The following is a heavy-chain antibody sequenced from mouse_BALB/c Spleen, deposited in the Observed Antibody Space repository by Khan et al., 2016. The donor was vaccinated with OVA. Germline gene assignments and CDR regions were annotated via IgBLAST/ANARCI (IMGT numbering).Heavy chain of an antibody. CDR1: GYSITSNYA. Sequence: EVQLQESGPGLVKPSQSLSLTCTVTGYSITSNYAWNWIRQFPGKKLERMGYISYSVTTSYNPSLKSRISITRDTSKNQFFLQLNSVTTEDTATYYCARGNYDGYALDYWCQGTSVTVSS. CDR2: ISYSVTT. CDR3: ARGNYDGYALDY. V-gene: IGHV3-2*02. D-gene: IGHD2-3*01. J-gene: IGHJ4*01.